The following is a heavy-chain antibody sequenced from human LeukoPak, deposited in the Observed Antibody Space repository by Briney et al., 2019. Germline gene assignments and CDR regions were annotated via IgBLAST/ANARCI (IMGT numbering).Heavy chain of an antibody. CDR2: INPNSGGI. CDR1: GYTFTGYY. V-gene: IGHV1-2*06. Sequence: ASVKVSCKASGYTFTGYYMHWVRQAPGQGLEWMGRINPNSGGINYAQKFQGRVTMTRDTSISTAYMELSRLRSDDTAVYYCARVYSYGRYYFDYWGQGTLVTVSS. CDR3: ARVYSYGRYYFDY. J-gene: IGHJ4*02. D-gene: IGHD5-18*01.